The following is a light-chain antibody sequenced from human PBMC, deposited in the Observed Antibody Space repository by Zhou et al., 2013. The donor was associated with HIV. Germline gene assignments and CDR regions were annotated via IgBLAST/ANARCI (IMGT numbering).Light chain of an antibody. V-gene: IGLV2-18*01. CDR2: EVS. Sequence: QSALTQPASVSGSPGQSIAISCTGTSSDVGSYNRVSWYQQSPGTGPKLMIYEVSNRPSGVPDRFSGSKSGNTASLTISGLQAEDEADYYCSSWDDSLNGPVFGGGTKLTVL. CDR1: SSDVGSYNR. J-gene: IGLJ2*01. CDR3: SSWDDSLNGPV.